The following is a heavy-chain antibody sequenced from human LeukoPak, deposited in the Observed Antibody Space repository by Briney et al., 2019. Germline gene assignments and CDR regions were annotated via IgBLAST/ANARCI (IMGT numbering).Heavy chain of an antibody. D-gene: IGHD3-3*01. CDR2: IKQDGSEK. J-gene: IGHJ4*02. Sequence: GGSLRLSCAAPGFTFSSYWMSWVRQAPGKGLEWVANIKQDGSEKYYVDSVKGRFTISRDNAKNSLYLQMNSLRAEDTAVYYCARVGMYYDFWSGYYRGFYFDYWGQGTLVTVSS. CDR3: ARVGMYYDFWSGYYRGFYFDY. CDR1: GFTFSSYW. V-gene: IGHV3-7*01.